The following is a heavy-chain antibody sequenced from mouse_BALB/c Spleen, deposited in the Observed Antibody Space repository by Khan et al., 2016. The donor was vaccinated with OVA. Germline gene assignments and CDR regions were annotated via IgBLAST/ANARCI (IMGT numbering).Heavy chain of an antibody. CDR3: TGNGKVAWFAY. D-gene: IGHD2-1*01. Sequence: IQLVQSGPELMKPGASVKISCKASGYSFTSYYIHWVMQRHGESLEWIGYIDPFSGGSTYNQKFKGKATLTADKSSSTAYIHLSNLTSEDTAVFSCTGNGKVAWFAYWGQGTLVTVSA. J-gene: IGHJ3*01. V-gene: IGHV1S135*01. CDR2: IDPFSGGS. CDR1: GYSFTSYY.